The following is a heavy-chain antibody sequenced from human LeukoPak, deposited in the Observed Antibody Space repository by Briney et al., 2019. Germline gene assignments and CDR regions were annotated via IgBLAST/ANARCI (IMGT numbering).Heavy chain of an antibody. CDR3: ARVYSIRSFDY. V-gene: IGHV1-2*02. CDR2: INPNSGDT. CDR1: GYTFTGFY. D-gene: IGHD2-15*01. J-gene: IGHJ4*02. Sequence: ASVKVSCKASGYTFTGFYMHWVRQAPGQGLEWMGWINPNSGDTNYAQKFQGRVTMTRDTSINTAYMELTRLTSDDTAVYYCARVYSIRSFDYWGQGTLVTVSS.